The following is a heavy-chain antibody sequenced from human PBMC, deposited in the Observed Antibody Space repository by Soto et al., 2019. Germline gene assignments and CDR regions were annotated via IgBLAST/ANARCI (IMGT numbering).Heavy chain of an antibody. CDR1: GFTFSSYW. CDR2: INSDGSST. D-gene: IGHD3-10*01. J-gene: IGHJ4*02. V-gene: IGHV3-74*01. Sequence: EVQLVESGGVLVQPGGSLRLSCAASGFTFSSYWMHWVRQAPGKGLVWVSRINSDGSSTNYADSVKGQFTISRDNAKNTLYLQMNSLRAEDTAVYYCGRGASGSYRLDYWGQGTLVTVSS. CDR3: GRGASGSYRLDY.